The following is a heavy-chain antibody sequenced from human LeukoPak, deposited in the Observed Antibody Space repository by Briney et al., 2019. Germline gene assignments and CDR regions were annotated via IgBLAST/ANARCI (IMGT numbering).Heavy chain of an antibody. D-gene: IGHD3-10*02. J-gene: IGHJ6*04. Sequence: GGSLRLSCATSGFIFSTYNMNWVRQAPGKGLEGVSYISLSSTAIYYADSVKGRFTVSRDNAKNSLYLQMNSLRAEDTAVYYCAELGIPMLGGVWGKGTTVTISS. V-gene: IGHV3-48*01. CDR1: GFIFSTYN. CDR2: ISLSSTAI. CDR3: AELGIPMLGGV.